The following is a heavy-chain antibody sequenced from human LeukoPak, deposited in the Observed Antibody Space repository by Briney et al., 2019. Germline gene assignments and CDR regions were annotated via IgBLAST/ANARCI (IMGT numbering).Heavy chain of an antibody. CDR3: ARETIDYYDSSGTYYYYYYGMDV. V-gene: IGHV4-4*07. Sequence: SETLSLTCTVSGGSISSYYWSWIRQPAGKGLEWIGRIYPSGSTNYNPSLKSRVTMSVDTSKNQFSLKLSSVTAADTAVYYCARETIDYYDSSGTYYYYYYGMDVWGQGTTVTVSS. CDR1: GGSISSYY. J-gene: IGHJ6*02. CDR2: IYPSGST. D-gene: IGHD3-22*01.